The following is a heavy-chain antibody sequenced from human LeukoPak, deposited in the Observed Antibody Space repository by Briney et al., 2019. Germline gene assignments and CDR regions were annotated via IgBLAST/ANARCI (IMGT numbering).Heavy chain of an antibody. CDR2: ISWNSGSI. CDR3: ARASYNYYDSSGYLDY. CDR1: GFTFSSYG. Sequence: GGSLRLSCAASGFTFSSYGMSWVRQAPGKGLEWVSGISWNSGSIGYADSVKGRFTISRDNAKNSLYLQMNSLRAEDMALYYCARASYNYYDSSGYLDYWGQGTLVTVSS. J-gene: IGHJ4*02. V-gene: IGHV3-9*03. D-gene: IGHD3-22*01.